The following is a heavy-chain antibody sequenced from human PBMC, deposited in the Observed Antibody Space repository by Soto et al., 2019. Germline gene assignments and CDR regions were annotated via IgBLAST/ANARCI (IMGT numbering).Heavy chain of an antibody. CDR2: MNPNSGNT. CDR1: GYTFTSYD. Sequence: ASVKVSCKASGYTFTSYDINWVRQATGQGLEWMGWMNPNSGNTGYAQKFQGRVTMTRNTSISTAYMELSSLRSEDTAVYYCARGFGYSSGWYAGYYYYGMDVWGQGATVTVSS. CDR3: ARGFGYSSGWYAGYYYYGMDV. D-gene: IGHD6-19*01. V-gene: IGHV1-8*01. J-gene: IGHJ6*02.